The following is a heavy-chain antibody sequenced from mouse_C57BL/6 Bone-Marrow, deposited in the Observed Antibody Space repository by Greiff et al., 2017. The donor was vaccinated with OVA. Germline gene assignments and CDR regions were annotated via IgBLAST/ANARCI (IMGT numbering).Heavy chain of an antibody. CDR2: IWSGGST. V-gene: IGHV2-4*01. CDR3: AKRTGKGYYAMDY. J-gene: IGHJ4*01. Sequence: VKLVESGPGLVQPSQSLSITCTVSGFSLTSYGVHWVRQPPGKGLEWLGVIWSGGSTDYNAAFISRLSISKDNSKSQVFFKMNSLQADDTAIYYGAKRTGKGYYAMDYWGQGTSVTVSS. CDR1: GFSLTSYG. D-gene: IGHD4-1*01.